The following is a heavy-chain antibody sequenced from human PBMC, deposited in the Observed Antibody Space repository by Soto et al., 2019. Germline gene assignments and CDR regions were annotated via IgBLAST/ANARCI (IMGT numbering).Heavy chain of an antibody. CDR1: GFTFSSYG. CDR3: ARDYDYVWGSFLHSNPTQNLQGIDV. V-gene: IGHV3-33*01. CDR2: IWYDGSNR. Sequence: GGSLRLSCAASGFTFSSYGMHWVRQAPGKGLEWVAVIWYDGSNRYYADSVKGRFTISRDNSKNTLYLQMNSLRAEDTAVYYFARDYDYVWGSFLHSNPTQNLQGIDVWGQGTTVTVSS. D-gene: IGHD3-16*01. J-gene: IGHJ6*02.